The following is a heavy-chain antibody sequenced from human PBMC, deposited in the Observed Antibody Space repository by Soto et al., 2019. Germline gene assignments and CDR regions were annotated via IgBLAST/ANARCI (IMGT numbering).Heavy chain of an antibody. CDR3: ARDYRHGYGALDY. Sequence: PSETLSLTFTVSGGSSSRGGYYWSWIRQHPGKGLEWIGYIYYSGSTYYNPSLKSRVTISVDTSKNQFSLKLSSVTAADTAVYYCARDYRHGYGALDYWGQGTLVTVSS. CDR1: GGSSSRGGYY. J-gene: IGHJ4*02. CDR2: IYYSGST. V-gene: IGHV4-31*03. D-gene: IGHD5-18*01.